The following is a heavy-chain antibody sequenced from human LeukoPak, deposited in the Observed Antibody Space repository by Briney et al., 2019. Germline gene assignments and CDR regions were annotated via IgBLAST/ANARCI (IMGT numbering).Heavy chain of an antibody. V-gene: IGHV1-2*02. J-gene: IGHJ3*02. Sequence: ASVKVSCKASGYTFTGYYMHWVRQAPGQGLEWMGWINPNSGGTNYAQKFQGRVTMTRDTSISTAYMELSRLRSDDTAVYYCARDYDFTNSFASFDMWGQGTMVTVS. CDR3: ARDYDFTNSFASFDM. CDR2: INPNSGGT. D-gene: IGHD3-3*01. CDR1: GYTFTGYY.